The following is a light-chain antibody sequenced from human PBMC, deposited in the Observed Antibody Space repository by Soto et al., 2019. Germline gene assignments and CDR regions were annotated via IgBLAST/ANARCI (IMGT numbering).Light chain of an antibody. CDR2: AAS. CDR1: QGISTF. J-gene: IGKJ1*01. Sequence: DIQMTQSPSSLSASVGDRVSITCRASQGISTFLSWYQQKPGKAPNLLIFAASSFQSGVPSRFSGSGSGTHFTLTISSLQPEDFATYYCQQSFSTPPTFGQGTKVEI. V-gene: IGKV1-39*01. CDR3: QQSFSTPPT.